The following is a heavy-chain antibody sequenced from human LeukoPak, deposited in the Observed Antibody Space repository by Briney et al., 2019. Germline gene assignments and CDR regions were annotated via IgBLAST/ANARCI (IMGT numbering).Heavy chain of an antibody. CDR2: IWYDGSNK. D-gene: IGHD1-26*01. CDR1: GFTFSSYG. J-gene: IGHJ4*02. V-gene: IGHV3-33*01. Sequence: PGGSLRLSCAASGFTFSSYGMHWVRQAPGKGLEWVAVIWYDGSNKYYEDSVKGRFTISRDNSKNTLYLQMNSLRAEDTAVYYCVSRGNSGTYFGYWGQGTLVTVSS. CDR3: VSRGNSGTYFGY.